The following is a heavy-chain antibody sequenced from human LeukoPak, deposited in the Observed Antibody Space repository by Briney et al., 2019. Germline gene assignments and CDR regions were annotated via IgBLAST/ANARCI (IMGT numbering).Heavy chain of an antibody. D-gene: IGHD6-13*01. CDR2: INPNSGGT. V-gene: IGHV1-2*02. CDR1: GYTFTGYY. J-gene: IGHJ5*02. Sequence: ASVKVSCKASGYTFTGYYMHWVRQAPGRGLEWMGWINPNSGGTNYAQKFQGRVTMTRDTSISTAYMELSRLRSEDTAVYYCARGRGIAAPFDPWGQGTLVTVSS. CDR3: ARGRGIAAPFDP.